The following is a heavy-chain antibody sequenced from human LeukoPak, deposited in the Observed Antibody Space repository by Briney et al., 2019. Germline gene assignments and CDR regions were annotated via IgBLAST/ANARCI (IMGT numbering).Heavy chain of an antibody. V-gene: IGHV4-38-2*02. D-gene: IGHD2-2*02. Sequence: SETLSLTCTVSGYSISSGYYWGWIRQPPGKRLERIGSIYHSVSTYYNPSLKSRVTISADTSKNQFSLKLSSVTAAVTAVYYCARVEDIVVVPAAIGAAAYFDYWGQGTLVTVSS. CDR1: GYSISSGYY. CDR2: IYHSVST. J-gene: IGHJ4*02. CDR3: ARVEDIVVVPAAIGAAAYFDY.